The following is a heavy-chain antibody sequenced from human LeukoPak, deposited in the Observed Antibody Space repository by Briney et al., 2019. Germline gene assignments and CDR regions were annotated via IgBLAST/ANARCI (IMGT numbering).Heavy chain of an antibody. CDR2: IYPGDSDT. V-gene: IGHV5-51*01. CDR1: GYSFTDYW. Sequence: GASLKISCRGSGYSFTDYWIGWVRQIPGKGLEWMGIIYPGDSDTRYSPSFQGQVTISADKSISTAYLQWSSLKASDTAMYYCARRDGYSSSPPLDYWGQGTLVIVSS. D-gene: IGHD6-6*01. J-gene: IGHJ4*02. CDR3: ARRDGYSSSPPLDY.